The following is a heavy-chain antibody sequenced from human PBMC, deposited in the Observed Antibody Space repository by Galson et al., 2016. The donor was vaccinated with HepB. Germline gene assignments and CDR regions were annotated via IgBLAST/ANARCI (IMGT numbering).Heavy chain of an antibody. D-gene: IGHD5-18*01. CDR1: GFTVSDNY. CDR3: ARGQRYSYLYGMDV. V-gene: IGHV3-53*01. Sequence: SLRLSCAASGFTVSDNYMTWVRQAPGKGLEWVSLIYSAGATYYADSVKGRFTISRDNSKNTLFLQMNSRRAEDTAVYYCARGQRYSYLYGMDVWGQGTTVTVSS. J-gene: IGHJ6*02. CDR2: IYSAGAT.